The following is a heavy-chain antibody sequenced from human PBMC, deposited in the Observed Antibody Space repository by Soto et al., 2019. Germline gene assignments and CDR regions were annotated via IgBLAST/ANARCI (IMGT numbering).Heavy chain of an antibody. V-gene: IGHV3-23*01. Sequence: EVQLLESGGGLVQPGGSLRLSCAASGFTFSSYVMSWVRQAPGKGLEWVSGISGSGGSTYYADSVKGRFTSSRDNSKHTLYLQMNSLRAEDTAVYYCAKVPYDFWSGYYPPLYFDYWGQGTLVTVSS. CDR1: GFTFSSYV. J-gene: IGHJ4*02. CDR3: AKVPYDFWSGYYPPLYFDY. CDR2: ISGSGGST. D-gene: IGHD3-3*01.